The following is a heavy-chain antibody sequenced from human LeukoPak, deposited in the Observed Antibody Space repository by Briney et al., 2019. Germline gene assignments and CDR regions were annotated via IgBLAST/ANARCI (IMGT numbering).Heavy chain of an antibody. D-gene: IGHD5-24*01. V-gene: IGHV5-51*01. Sequence: GESLKVSCKASGYSFTSYWIGWVRQMPGKGLEWTGIIYPGDSDTRYSPSFQGQVSISVDKSISAAYLQWSSLKASDTALYYCARRAGDGNNYRDAFDIWGQGTMVTVSS. J-gene: IGHJ3*02. CDR2: IYPGDSDT. CDR3: ARRAGDGNNYRDAFDI. CDR1: GYSFTSYW.